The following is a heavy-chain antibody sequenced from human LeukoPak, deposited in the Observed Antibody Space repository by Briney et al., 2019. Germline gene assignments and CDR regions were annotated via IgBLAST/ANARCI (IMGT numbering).Heavy chain of an antibody. J-gene: IGHJ3*02. Sequence: SETLSLTCAVYGGSFSGYYWSWIRQPPGKGLEWIGEINHSGSTNYNPSLKSRVTISVDTSKNQFSLKLSSVTAADTAVYCCARGPRLLLLARLRSAFDIWGQGTMVTVSS. D-gene: IGHD2-15*01. CDR3: ARGPRLLLLARLRSAFDI. CDR1: GGSFSGYY. V-gene: IGHV4-34*01. CDR2: INHSGST.